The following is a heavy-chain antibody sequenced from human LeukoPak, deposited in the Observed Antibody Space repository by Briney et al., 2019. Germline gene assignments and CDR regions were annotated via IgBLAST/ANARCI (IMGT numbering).Heavy chain of an antibody. CDR1: GFPFSSYG. CDR2: ITGSTRTT. Sequence: QPGGSLRLSCAASGFPFSSYGMNWVRQAPGQGLEWVSAITGSTRTTYYADSVKGRFTVSRDNSKNTLYLQMNSLRAEDTAVYYCAKEGDTPLDYWGQGTLVTVSS. V-gene: IGHV3-23*01. CDR3: AKEGDTPLDY. J-gene: IGHJ4*02. D-gene: IGHD5-18*01.